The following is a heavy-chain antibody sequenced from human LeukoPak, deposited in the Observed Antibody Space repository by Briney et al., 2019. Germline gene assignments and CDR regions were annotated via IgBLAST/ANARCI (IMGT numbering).Heavy chain of an antibody. D-gene: IGHD3-10*01. J-gene: IGHJ6*03. V-gene: IGHV1-46*01. CDR2: INPSGGST. CDR1: GYTFTSYY. CDR3: ARGPRITLVRGGQWYYYMDV. Sequence: GASVKVSCKASGYTFTSYYIHWVPRARGQGLEWMGIINPSGGSTIYAQQLQGRVTMTRDTSTSTVYMELSSLRSDDTAVYYCARGPRITLVRGGQWYYYMDVWGKGTTVTVSS.